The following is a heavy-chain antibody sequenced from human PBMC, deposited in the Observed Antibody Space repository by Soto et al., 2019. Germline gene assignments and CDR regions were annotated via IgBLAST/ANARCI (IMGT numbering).Heavy chain of an antibody. V-gene: IGHV2-5*02. Sequence: QITLKESGPTLVKPTQTLTLTCTFSGFSLSTSGIGVGWIRQPPGKALEWLTLIHWDDDKRYNPSLKDRLTITKDTSKNQVVLTMTNMDPLDTATYFCAHNKYSGYAADLDYWGQGTLVTVSS. CDR3: AHNKYSGYAADLDY. J-gene: IGHJ4*02. D-gene: IGHD5-12*01. CDR2: IHWDDDK. CDR1: GFSLSTSGIG.